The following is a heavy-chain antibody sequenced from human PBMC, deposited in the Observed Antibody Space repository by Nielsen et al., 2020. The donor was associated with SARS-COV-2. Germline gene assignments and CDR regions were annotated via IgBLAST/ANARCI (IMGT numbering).Heavy chain of an antibody. CDR2: ISSGSSTM. D-gene: IGHD1-14*01. J-gene: IGHJ4*02. CDR1: RFDFNDYN. Sequence: GESLKISCAASRFDFNDYNMNWVRQAPGKGLEWLSYISSGSSTMYYADSVKGRFTISRDNAKNSLYLRMNSLRAEDTAVYYCARDREPGYNAVDYWGQGTLVTVSS. V-gene: IGHV3-48*01. CDR3: ARDREPGYNAVDY.